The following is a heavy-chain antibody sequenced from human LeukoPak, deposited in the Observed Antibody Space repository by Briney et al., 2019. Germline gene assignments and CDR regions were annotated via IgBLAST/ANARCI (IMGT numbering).Heavy chain of an antibody. J-gene: IGHJ3*02. CDR3: ARGHSLTHYWAFDI. V-gene: IGHV3-53*01. Sequence: SGGSLRLSCAASGFTVSVNYMSWVRQAPGKGLECVSFIYSGGTTYYADSVKGRFTISGDNSKNTLFLQMNSLRAEDTAVYYCARGHSLTHYWAFDIWGQGTMVTVSS. CDR2: IYSGGTT. CDR1: GFTVSVNY. D-gene: IGHD2-8*02.